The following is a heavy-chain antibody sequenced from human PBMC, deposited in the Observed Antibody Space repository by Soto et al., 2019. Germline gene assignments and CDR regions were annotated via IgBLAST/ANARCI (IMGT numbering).Heavy chain of an antibody. D-gene: IGHD6-13*01. CDR2: INHSGRT. CDR3: ARIVRHHSSSWYFDY. Sequence: QVQLQQWGAGLLKPSETLSLTCAVYGGSFSGYYWSWIRQPPGKGLEWIGEINHSGRTNYNPSLKSRVTISVDTSKNQFSLKLSSVTAADTAVYYCARIVRHHSSSWYFDYWGQGTLVTVSS. J-gene: IGHJ4*02. CDR1: GGSFSGYY. V-gene: IGHV4-34*01.